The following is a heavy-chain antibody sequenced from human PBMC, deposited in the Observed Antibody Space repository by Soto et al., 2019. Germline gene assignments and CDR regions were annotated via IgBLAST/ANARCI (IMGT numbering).Heavy chain of an antibody. CDR2: TYYRSKWYN. V-gene: IGHV6-1*01. CDR3: ARFYYGSGSLDYYYYGMDV. J-gene: IGHJ6*02. CDR1: GDSVSSNSAA. Sequence: PSQTLSLTCVISGDSVSSNSAAWNWIRQSPSRGLEWLGRTYYRSKWYNDYAVSVKSRITINPDTSKNQFSLQLNSVTPEDTAVYYCARFYYGSGSLDYYYYGMDVWGQGTTVTVSS. D-gene: IGHD3-10*01.